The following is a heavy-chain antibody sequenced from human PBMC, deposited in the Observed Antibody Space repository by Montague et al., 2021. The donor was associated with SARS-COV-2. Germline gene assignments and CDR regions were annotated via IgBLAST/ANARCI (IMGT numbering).Heavy chain of an antibody. Sequence: TLSLTCTVSGGSISSGGYYWSWIRPHPGKGLEWIGYIYYSGSSYYNPSLKSRVTISVDTSKNQFSLKLSSVTAADTAIYYCASTYGGNLGYYYYYMDVGSRGTTVTVSS. J-gene: IGHJ6*03. V-gene: IGHV4-31*03. CDR2: IYYSGSS. CDR3: ASTYGGNLGYYYYYMDV. D-gene: IGHD4-23*01. CDR1: GGSISSGGYY.